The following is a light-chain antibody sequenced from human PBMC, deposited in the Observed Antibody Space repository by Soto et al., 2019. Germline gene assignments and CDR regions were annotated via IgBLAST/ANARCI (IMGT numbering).Light chain of an antibody. J-gene: IGLJ2*01. CDR3: SSYTGGSTVV. V-gene: IGLV2-14*01. CDR2: DVS. CDR1: SSDIGDYNY. Sequence: QSALTQPASVSGSPGQSIAISCTGSSSDIGDYNYVSWYQQHPGKAPKLMIFDVSNRPSGVSNRFSGSMSGNTASLTIYGLQPEDESDYYCSSYTGGSTVVFGGGNKITVL.